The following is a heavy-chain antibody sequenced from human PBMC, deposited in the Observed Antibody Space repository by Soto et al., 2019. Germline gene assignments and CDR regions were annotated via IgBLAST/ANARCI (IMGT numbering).Heavy chain of an antibody. CDR1: GLTFSSYW. D-gene: IGHD6-19*01. CDR3: TRVYPGSGWPYHYYGMDV. CDR2: IKQDGSEK. Sequence: GWYLRLSCEHPGLTFSSYWMSWFRQAPFQVMEWVANIKQDGSEKYYVDSLEGRFTISRDNTNNSLYLQMNSLRAEDTAVYYCTRVYPGSGWPYHYYGMDVWGQGTTATDS. V-gene: IGHV3-7*01. J-gene: IGHJ6*02.